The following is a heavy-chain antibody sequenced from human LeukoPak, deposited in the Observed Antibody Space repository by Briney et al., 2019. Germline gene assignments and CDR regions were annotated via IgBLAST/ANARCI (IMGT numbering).Heavy chain of an antibody. CDR3: ARDRPNYHENNGHYYQRDGDH. Sequence: GGSLRLSCAASGFTFNIYAMSWVRLAPGKGLQLVASMCGSAGCTFYADSVKGRFTISRDNSKNTLYLQMNSLRAEDTAIYFCARDRPNYHENNGHYYQRDGDHWGQGTLVTVSS. J-gene: IGHJ5*02. D-gene: IGHD3-10*01. V-gene: IGHV3-23*01. CDR1: GFTFNIYA. CDR2: MCGSAGCT.